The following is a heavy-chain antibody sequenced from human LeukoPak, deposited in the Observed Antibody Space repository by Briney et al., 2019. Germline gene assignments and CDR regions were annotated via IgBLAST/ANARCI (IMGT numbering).Heavy chain of an antibody. CDR2: ITSGGDYI. D-gene: IGHD3-9*01. J-gene: IGHJ4*02. V-gene: IGHV3-21*01. CDR3: ARGHYDVLAASYKWTPDY. CDR1: GITFNTFN. Sequence: GGSLRLSCAASGITFNTFNMNWVRQAPGKGLEWVSSITSGGDYIYYADSVKGRFTTSRDNAKNSLSLQLNSLRVEDTAVYYCARGHYDVLAASYKWTPDYWGQGTLVTVSS.